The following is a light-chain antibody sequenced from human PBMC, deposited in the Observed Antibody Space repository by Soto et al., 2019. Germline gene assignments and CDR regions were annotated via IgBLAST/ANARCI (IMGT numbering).Light chain of an antibody. J-gene: IGKJ5*01. V-gene: IGKV1-12*01. CDR2: AAS. CDR3: QQANSFPIT. CDR1: QGIRSW. Sequence: DIQMTQSPSSVSASVGDRVTITCRASQGIRSWLAWYQQKPGTAPKLLIYAASTLQSGVTSRFSGSGSGTDFSLTISSLQPDDFATYYCQQANSFPITFGQGTRLEIK.